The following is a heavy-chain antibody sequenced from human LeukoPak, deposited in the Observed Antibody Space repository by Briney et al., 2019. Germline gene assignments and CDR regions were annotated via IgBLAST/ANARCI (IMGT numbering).Heavy chain of an antibody. J-gene: IGHJ4*02. CDR1: GYTFTGYY. CDR2: IDPDSGGT. CDR3: ARDQKGILWFGESASYLDY. D-gene: IGHD3-10*01. Sequence: ASVRVSCKTSGYTFTGYYLHWVRQAPGQGLEWMGRIDPDSGGTHYAQKFQVRVTVTRDTSITTVYMELSGLTSDDTAMYYCARDQKGILWFGESASYLDYWGQGTLVTVSS. V-gene: IGHV1-2*02.